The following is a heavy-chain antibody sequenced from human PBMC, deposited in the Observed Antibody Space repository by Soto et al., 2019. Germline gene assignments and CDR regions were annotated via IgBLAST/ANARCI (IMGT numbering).Heavy chain of an antibody. CDR3: AKPLNYYGSGTVDYYYYGMDV. J-gene: IGHJ6*02. D-gene: IGHD3-10*01. CDR1: GFTFSSYA. CDR2: ISGSGGST. V-gene: IGHV3-23*01. Sequence: GGSLRLSCAASGFTFSSYAMSWVRQAPGKGLEWVPAISGSGGSTYYADSVKGRFTISRDNSKNTLYLQMNSLRAEDTAVYYCAKPLNYYGSGTVDYYYYGMDVWGQGTTVTVSS.